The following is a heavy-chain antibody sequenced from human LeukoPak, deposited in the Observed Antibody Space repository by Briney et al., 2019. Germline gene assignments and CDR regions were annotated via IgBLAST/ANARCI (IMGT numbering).Heavy chain of an antibody. J-gene: IGHJ6*03. V-gene: IGHV4-39*07. Sequence: SETLSLTCTVSGGSISSSSYYWGWICQPPGKGLEWIGSIYYSGSTYYNPSLKSRVTISVDTSKNQFSLKLSSVTAADTAVYYCARDLRIQLWFGTPAHMDVWGKGTTVTVSS. CDR2: IYYSGST. D-gene: IGHD5-18*01. CDR1: GGSISSSSYY. CDR3: ARDLRIQLWFGTPAHMDV.